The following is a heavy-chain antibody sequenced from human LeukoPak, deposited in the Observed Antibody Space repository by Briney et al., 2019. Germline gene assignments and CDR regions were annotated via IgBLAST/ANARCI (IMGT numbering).Heavy chain of an antibody. CDR3: ARDSYTATDY. V-gene: IGHV4-39*07. CDR1: GGSISSSSYY. J-gene: IGHJ4*01. CDR2: IYYSGRT. D-gene: IGHD5-18*01. Sequence: PSETLSLTCTVSGGSISSSSYYWGWIRQPPGKGLEWIGSIYYSGRTYYNPSLKTRVTISVDTSTNQFSLKLSSVPAADTAVYYCARDSYTATDYWGHGTLVTVSS.